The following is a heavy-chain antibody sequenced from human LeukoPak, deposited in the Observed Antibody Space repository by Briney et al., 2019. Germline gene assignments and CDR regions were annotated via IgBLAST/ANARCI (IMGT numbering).Heavy chain of an antibody. Sequence: GGSLRLSCAASGFTVSSNYMSWVRQAPGKGLEWVSVIYSGGSTYYAGSVKGRFTISRDNSKNTLYLQMNSLRAEDTAVYYCARSHPQFDAFDIWGQGTMVTVSS. J-gene: IGHJ3*02. V-gene: IGHV3-53*01. CDR1: GFTVSSNY. CDR3: ARSHPQFDAFDI. CDR2: IYSGGST. D-gene: IGHD5-24*01.